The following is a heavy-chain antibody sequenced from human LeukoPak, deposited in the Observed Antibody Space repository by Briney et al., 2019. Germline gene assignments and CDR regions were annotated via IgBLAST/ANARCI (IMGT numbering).Heavy chain of an antibody. V-gene: IGHV3-20*04. D-gene: IGHD3-22*01. Sequence: GGSLRLSCAASGFTFDDYGMSWVRQAPGKGLEWVSGINWNGGSTGYADSVKGRFTISRDNAKNSLYLQMNSLRAEDTALYYCARVHYYYDSSGYYYRGSDYWGQGTLVTVSS. CDR1: GFTFDDYG. CDR3: ARVHYYYDSSGYYYRGSDY. J-gene: IGHJ4*02. CDR2: INWNGGST.